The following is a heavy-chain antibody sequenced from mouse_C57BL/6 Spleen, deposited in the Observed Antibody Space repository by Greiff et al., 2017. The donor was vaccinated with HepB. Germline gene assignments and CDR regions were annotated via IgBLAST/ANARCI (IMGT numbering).Heavy chain of an antibody. Sequence: EVKLMESGGGLVQPGGSMKLSCVASGFTFSNYWMNWVRQSPEKGLEWVAQIRLKSDNYATHYAESVKGRFTISRDDSKSSVYLQMNNLRAEDTGIYYCTGGYSNYLYYYAMDYWGQGTSVTVSS. D-gene: IGHD2-5*01. CDR1: GFTFSNYW. CDR2: IRLKSDNYAT. J-gene: IGHJ4*01. CDR3: TGGYSNYLYYYAMDY. V-gene: IGHV6-3*01.